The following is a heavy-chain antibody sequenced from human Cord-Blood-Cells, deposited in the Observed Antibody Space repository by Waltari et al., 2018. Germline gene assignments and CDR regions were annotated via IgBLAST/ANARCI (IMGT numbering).Heavy chain of an antibody. V-gene: IGHV1-2*02. CDR2: INPNRGGT. Sequence: QVQLVQSGAEVKKPGASVKVSCKASGYTFTGYYMHWVRQAPGQGLEWMGWINPNRGGTNYAQKLQGRVTMTRDTSISTAYMELSRLRSDDTAVYYCARDKDGITGDGCDYWGQGTLVTVSS. J-gene: IGHJ4*02. D-gene: IGHD7-27*01. CDR3: ARDKDGITGDGCDY. CDR1: GYTFTGYY.